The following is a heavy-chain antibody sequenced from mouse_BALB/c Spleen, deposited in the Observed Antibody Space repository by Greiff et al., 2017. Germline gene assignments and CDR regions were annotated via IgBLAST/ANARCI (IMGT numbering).Heavy chain of an antibody. CDR1: GFTFSSFG. CDR2: ISSGSSTI. CDR3: ARGYYGDY. Sequence: DVKLVESGGGLVQPGGSRKLSCAASGFTFSSFGMHWVRQAPEKGLEWVAYISSGSSTIYYADTVKGRFTISRDNPKNTLFLQMTSLRSEDTAMYYCARGYYGDYWGQGTTLTVSP. V-gene: IGHV5-17*02. J-gene: IGHJ2*01.